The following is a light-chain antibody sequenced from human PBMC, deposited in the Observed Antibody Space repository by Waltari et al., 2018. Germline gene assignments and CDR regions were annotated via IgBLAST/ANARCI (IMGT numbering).Light chain of an antibody. CDR2: GKN. CDR1: TSNIGAGHD. Sequence: QSVLTQPPSVSGTPGQRVTISCSGSTSNIGAGHDVHWYQHLPGTAPKPLIYGKNNRPPRVPARSSGSKSGTSASLAITGLQADDEADYFCQSFDNMLSGGVVFGGGTKLAVL. J-gene: IGLJ2*01. V-gene: IGLV1-40*01. CDR3: QSFDNMLSGGVV.